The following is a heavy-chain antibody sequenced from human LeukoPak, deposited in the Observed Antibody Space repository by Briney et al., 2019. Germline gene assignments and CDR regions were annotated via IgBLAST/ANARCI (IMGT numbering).Heavy chain of an antibody. CDR1: GGTFSSYA. V-gene: IGHV1-69*13. J-gene: IGHJ4*02. CDR2: VIPIFGTA. D-gene: IGHD3-3*01. Sequence: SVKVSCKASGGTFSSYAISWVRQAPGQGLEWMGGVIPIFGTANYAQKFQGRVTITADESTSTAYMELSSLRSEDTAVYYCARSRGLRFLEWLFDYWGQGTLVTGSS. CDR3: ARSRGLRFLEWLFDY.